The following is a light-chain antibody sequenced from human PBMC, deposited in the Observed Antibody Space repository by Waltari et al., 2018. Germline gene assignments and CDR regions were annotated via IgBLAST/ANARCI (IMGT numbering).Light chain of an antibody. V-gene: IGKV3-11*01. Sequence: EIVLTQSPATLSLSPGDGATLSCRASQSVSTYLAWYQEKPGQAPRLLIYDASNRATGIPARFSGSGSGTDFTLTISGLEPEDSAVYYCQHRFNWPLTLGGGTKVEIK. CDR2: DAS. J-gene: IGKJ4*01. CDR1: QSVSTY. CDR3: QHRFNWPLT.